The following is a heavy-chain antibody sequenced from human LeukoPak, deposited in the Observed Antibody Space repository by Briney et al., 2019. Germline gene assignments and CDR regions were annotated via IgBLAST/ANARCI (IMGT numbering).Heavy chain of an antibody. CDR2: ISSSSSYI. V-gene: IGHV3-21*01. Sequence: GGSLRLSCAASGFTFSSYSMNWVRQAPGKGLEWVSCISSSSSYIYYADSVKGRFTISRDNAKNSLYPQMNSLRAEDTAVYYCARAHNWKYGSFDFWRQGTLVTVSS. J-gene: IGHJ4*02. CDR3: ARAHNWKYGSFDF. D-gene: IGHD1-7*01. CDR1: GFTFSSYS.